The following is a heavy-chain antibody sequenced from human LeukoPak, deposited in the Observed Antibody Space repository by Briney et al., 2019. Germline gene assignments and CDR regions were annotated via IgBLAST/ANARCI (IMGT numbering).Heavy chain of an antibody. D-gene: IGHD4-17*01. J-gene: IGHJ4*02. CDR3: AREGRGDYESPRRY. CDR2: ISYDGSNK. CDR1: GFTFSSYA. V-gene: IGHV3-30-3*01. Sequence: PGGSLRLSCAASGFTFSSYAMHWVRQAPGKGLEWVAVISYDGSNKYYADSVRGRFTVSRDNSQNTLYLQMNSLRAEGTAVYYCAREGRGDYESPRRYWGQGTLVTVSS.